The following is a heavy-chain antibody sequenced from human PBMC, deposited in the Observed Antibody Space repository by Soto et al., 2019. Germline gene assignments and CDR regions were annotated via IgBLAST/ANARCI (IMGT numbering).Heavy chain of an antibody. Sequence: PGGSLRLSCAASGFTFSSYSMIWVRQAPGKGLEWVSSIGGSSGYIYYPDSLKGRFTISRDDAEHSLSLLMNSLTAEDTAIYYCVRDSQWAFDYWGQGTLVTVSS. CDR1: GFTFSSYS. D-gene: IGHD1-26*01. J-gene: IGHJ4*02. V-gene: IGHV3-21*01. CDR3: VRDSQWAFDY. CDR2: IGGSSGYI.